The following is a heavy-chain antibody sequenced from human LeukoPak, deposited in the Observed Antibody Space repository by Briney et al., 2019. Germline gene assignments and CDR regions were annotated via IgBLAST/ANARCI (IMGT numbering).Heavy chain of an antibody. CDR3: ARVGDCSGGSCRGMDV. J-gene: IGHJ6*02. V-gene: IGHV4-31*03. CDR2: IYYSGST. Sequence: SQTLSLTCTVSGGSISSGGYYWSWIRQHPGKGLEWIGYIYYSGSTYYNPSLKSRVTISVDTSKNQFSLKLSSVTAADTAVYYCARVGDCSGGSCRGMDVWGQGTTVTVSS. CDR1: GGSISSGGYY. D-gene: IGHD2-15*01.